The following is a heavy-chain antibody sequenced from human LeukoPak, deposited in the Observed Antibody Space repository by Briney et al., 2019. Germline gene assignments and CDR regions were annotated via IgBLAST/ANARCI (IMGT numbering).Heavy chain of an antibody. CDR1: GGSISSSDW. CDR3: ARDRYYYDSSGYSRFDY. J-gene: IGHJ4*02. D-gene: IGHD3-22*01. CDR2: IYHSGST. V-gene: IGHV4-4*02. Sequence: SGTLSLTCAVSGGSISSSDWWSWVRQPPGKGLEWIGEIYHSGSTNYNPSLKSRVTISVDKSKNQFSLKLSSVTAADTAVYYCARDRYYYDSSGYSRFDYWGQGTLVTVSS.